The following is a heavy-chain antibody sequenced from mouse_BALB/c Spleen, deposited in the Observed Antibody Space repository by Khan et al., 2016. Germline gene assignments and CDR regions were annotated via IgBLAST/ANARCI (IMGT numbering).Heavy chain of an antibody. V-gene: IGHV1-9*01. Sequence: QVQLQQSGAELMKPGASVKISCKATGYTFSNYWIEWVKQRPGYGLEWIGDILPGNANSNYNENLKGKATLTADTSSNTAYMQLSSLTSEDSAVYYCARAWYSMDYWGQGTSGTVSS. CDR1: GYTFSNYW. CDR3: ARAWYSMDY. CDR2: ILPGNANS. J-gene: IGHJ4*01.